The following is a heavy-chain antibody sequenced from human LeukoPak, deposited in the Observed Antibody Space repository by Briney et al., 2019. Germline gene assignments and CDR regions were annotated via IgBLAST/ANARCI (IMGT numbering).Heavy chain of an antibody. CDR2: IRYDGSNK. Sequence: GGSLRLSCAASGFTFSSYGMHWVRQAPGKGLEWVAFIRYDGSNKYYADSVKGRFTISRDNSKNTLYLQMNSLRAEDTAVYYCARGPTNGQAFDYWGQGTLVSVSS. J-gene: IGHJ4*02. V-gene: IGHV3-30*02. D-gene: IGHD2-8*01. CDR3: ARGPTNGQAFDY. CDR1: GFTFSSYG.